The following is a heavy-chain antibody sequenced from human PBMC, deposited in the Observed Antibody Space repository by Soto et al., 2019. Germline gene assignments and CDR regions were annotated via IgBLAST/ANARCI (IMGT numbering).Heavy chain of an antibody. V-gene: IGHV5-10-1*01. CDR1: GYSFTSYW. Sequence: GESLKISCKGSGYSFTSYWISWVRQMPGKGLEWMGRIDPSDSYTSYSPSFQGHVTISADKSISTAYLQWSSLKASDTAMYYCARRMGIYYYYGMDVWGQGTTVTVSS. CDR3: ARRMGIYYYYGMDV. D-gene: IGHD1-26*01. J-gene: IGHJ6*02. CDR2: IDPSDSYT.